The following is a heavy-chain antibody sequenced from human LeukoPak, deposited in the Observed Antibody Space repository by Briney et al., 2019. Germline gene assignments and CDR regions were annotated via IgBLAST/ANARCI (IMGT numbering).Heavy chain of an antibody. CDR1: GYTFTNYH. J-gene: IGHJ4*02. CDR2: INPNNGDS. D-gene: IGHD6-25*01. CDR3: AGTTSFTASGYDY. Sequence: ASVKVSCKASGYTFTNYHINWVRQATGQGLEWMGWINPNNGDSGFAQKFQGRVTITRDTAMTTAYMELSSLTSEDTAIYFCAGTTSFTASGYDYWGQGTLVTVSS. V-gene: IGHV1-8*03.